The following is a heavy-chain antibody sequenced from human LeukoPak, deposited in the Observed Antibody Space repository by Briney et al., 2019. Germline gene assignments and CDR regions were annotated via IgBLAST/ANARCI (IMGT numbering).Heavy chain of an antibody. CDR1: GYTFTSYG. CDR2: ISAYNGNT. Sequence: ASVNVSCEASGYTFTSYGIRWVRQAPGQGLEWMGWISAYNGNTNYAQKLQGRVTMTTDTSTSTAYMELRSLRSDDTAVYYCARDNSVGDNAWWFDPWGQGTLVTVSS. J-gene: IGHJ5*02. V-gene: IGHV1-18*01. D-gene: IGHD1-26*01. CDR3: ARDNSVGDNAWWFDP.